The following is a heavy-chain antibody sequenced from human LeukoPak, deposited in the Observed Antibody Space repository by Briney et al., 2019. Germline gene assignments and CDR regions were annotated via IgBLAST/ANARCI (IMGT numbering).Heavy chain of an antibody. V-gene: IGHV5-51*01. CDR1: GYSFTSYW. CDR3: ARSTYYYDSSGYYYGY. Sequence: GESLKISCKGSGYSFTSYWIGWVRQMPGKGLEWMGIIYPGDSDTRYSPSFQGQVTISADKSISTAYLQWSSLKASDTAVYYCARSTYYYDSSGYYYGYWGQGTLVTVSS. D-gene: IGHD3-22*01. CDR2: IYPGDSDT. J-gene: IGHJ4*02.